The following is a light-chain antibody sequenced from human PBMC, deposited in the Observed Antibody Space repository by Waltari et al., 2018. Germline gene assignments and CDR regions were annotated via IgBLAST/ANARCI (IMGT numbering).Light chain of an antibody. CDR2: DVT. J-gene: IGLJ3*02. V-gene: IGLV2-14*03. CDR1: STDVGTYNL. Sequence: QSALTQPASVSGSPGQSITIPCTGASTDVGTYNLFSCYQQHPDKAPKLIIFDVTKRPSGVSPRFSGSKSGNTASLTISGLQAEDEADYHCSSYTIRRIWLFGGGTKVTVL. CDR3: SSYTIRRIWL.